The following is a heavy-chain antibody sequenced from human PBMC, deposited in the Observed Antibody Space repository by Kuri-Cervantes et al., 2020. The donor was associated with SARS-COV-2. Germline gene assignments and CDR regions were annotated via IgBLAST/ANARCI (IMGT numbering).Heavy chain of an antibody. D-gene: IGHD2-15*01. V-gene: IGHV3-23*01. CDR2: ISGSGGST. CDR3: AKLFGVVVAGTLDY. J-gene: IGHJ4*02. CDR1: GFTFSNYA. Sequence: GGSLRLSCAASGFTFSNYAMSWVRQAPGKGLEWVSAISGSGGSTYYADSVKGRFTISRDNSKNTLYLQMNSLRAEDTAVYYCAKLFGVVVAGTLDYWGQGTLVTVSS.